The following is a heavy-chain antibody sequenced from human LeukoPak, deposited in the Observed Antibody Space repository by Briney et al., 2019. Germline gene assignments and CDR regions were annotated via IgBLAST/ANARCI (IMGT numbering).Heavy chain of an antibody. V-gene: IGHV3-21*01. Sequence: PGGSLRLSCAASGFTFSGYSMNWVRQAPGKGLEWVSSISSSSTYIHYADSVNGRFTISRDDAKNSLYLQMNSLRAEDTAVYYCARGPYDSGPYYFDYWGQGTLVTVSS. J-gene: IGHJ4*02. CDR2: ISSSSTYI. D-gene: IGHD3-10*01. CDR1: GFTFSGYS. CDR3: ARGPYDSGPYYFDY.